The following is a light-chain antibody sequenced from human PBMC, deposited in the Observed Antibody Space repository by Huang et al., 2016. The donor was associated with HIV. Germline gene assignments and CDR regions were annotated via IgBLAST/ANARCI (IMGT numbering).Light chain of an antibody. Sequence: EIVLTQSPATLSLSPGERATLSCRASQSVSSYLAWYQQKPGQAPRLLIYDASSRATGIPARFSGSGSGTYFTLTISSLEPEDFAVYYCQQRSNWRITFGGGTKVEIK. CDR3: QQRSNWRIT. J-gene: IGKJ4*01. CDR1: QSVSSY. V-gene: IGKV3-11*01. CDR2: DAS.